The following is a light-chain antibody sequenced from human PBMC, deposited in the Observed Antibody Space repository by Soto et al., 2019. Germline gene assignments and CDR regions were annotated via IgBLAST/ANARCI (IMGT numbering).Light chain of an antibody. J-gene: IGKJ5*01. Sequence: EIVMTQSPATLSVSPGERATLSCRASQSVSSNLAWYQQKPGQAHRLLIYGASTRATGIPARFGGSGYGTEVTLAISSLQSEDFAVYYCQQHNNWPPSITFVQGTRLEIK. CDR1: QSVSSN. CDR3: QQHNNWPPSIT. CDR2: GAS. V-gene: IGKV3-15*01.